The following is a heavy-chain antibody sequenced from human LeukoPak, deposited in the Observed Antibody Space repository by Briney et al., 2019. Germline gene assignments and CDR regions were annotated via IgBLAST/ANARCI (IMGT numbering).Heavy chain of an antibody. CDR1: GGSFSGYY. J-gene: IGHJ4*02. D-gene: IGHD3-22*01. CDR2: IYYSGCT. V-gene: IGHV4-34*09. Sequence: SETLSLTCAVYGGSFSGYYWSWIRQHPGKGLEWIGDIYYSGCTYYNPSLKSRVTISVDTSKNQFSLKLSSVTAADTAVYYCARGRRGAAYYYDSSGYSPFYFDYWGQGTLVTVSS. CDR3: ARGRRGAAYYYDSSGYSPFYFDY.